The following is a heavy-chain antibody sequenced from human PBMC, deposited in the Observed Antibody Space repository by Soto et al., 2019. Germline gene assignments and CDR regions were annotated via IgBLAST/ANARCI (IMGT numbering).Heavy chain of an antibody. CDR1: GFTFSSYA. CDR2: ISGSGGST. V-gene: IGHV3-23*01. CDR3: AKSSRYINWLHPCYYYCGMDV. D-gene: IGHD4-4*01. Sequence: GGSLRLSCAASGFTFSSYAMSWVRQAPGKGLEWVSAISGSGGSTYYADSVKGRFTISRDNSKNTLYLQMNSLRAEDTAVYYCAKSSRYINWLHPCYYYCGMDVWGQGTTVTVSS. J-gene: IGHJ6*02.